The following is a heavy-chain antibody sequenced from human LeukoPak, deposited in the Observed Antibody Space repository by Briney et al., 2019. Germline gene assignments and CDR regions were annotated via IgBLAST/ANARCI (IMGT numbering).Heavy chain of an antibody. D-gene: IGHD1-26*01. CDR2: IHSSGST. CDR1: GASVSRSPYY. J-gene: IGHJ4*02. Sequence: PSETLSLTCTVSGASVSRSPYYWGWIRQPPGKGLEWIGSIHSSGSTCYNASLQSRVTISIETSKNQISLRLNSVTAGDTAIYYCAKSGGYGLIDYWGQGTLVTVSS. V-gene: IGHV4-39*01. CDR3: AKSGGYGLIDY.